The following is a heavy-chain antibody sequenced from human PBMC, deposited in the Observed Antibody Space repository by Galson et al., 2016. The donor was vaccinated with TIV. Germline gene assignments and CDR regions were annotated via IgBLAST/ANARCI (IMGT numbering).Heavy chain of an antibody. CDR3: ARDKSRRGCFDP. J-gene: IGHJ5*02. Sequence: ETLSLTCTVSGDSINSYFWNWFRQSPGKGLEWIGDIYQSGSTNYNPSLKSRVTISIDTSKRQFSLKLYSVTAADTAIYYCARDKSRRGCFDPWGQGSLVTVSS. CDR1: GDSINSYF. V-gene: IGHV4-59*01. CDR2: IYQSGST.